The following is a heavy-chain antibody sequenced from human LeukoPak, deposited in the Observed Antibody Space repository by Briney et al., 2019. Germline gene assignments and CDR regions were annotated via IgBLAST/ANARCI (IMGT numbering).Heavy chain of an antibody. CDR1: GYTFTGCY. V-gene: IGHV1-2*06. J-gene: IGHJ4*02. CDR3: ARDYYDSSGYSDYFDY. Sequence: ASVKVSCKASGYTFTGCYMHWVRQAPGQGLEWMGRSNPNSGGTNYAQKFQGRVTMTRDTSISTAYMELSRLRSDDTAVYYCARDYYDSSGYSDYFDYWGQGTVVTASS. D-gene: IGHD3-22*01. CDR2: SNPNSGGT.